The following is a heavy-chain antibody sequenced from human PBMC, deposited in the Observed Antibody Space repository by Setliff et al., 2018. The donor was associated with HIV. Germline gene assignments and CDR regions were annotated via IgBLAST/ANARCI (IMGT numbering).Heavy chain of an antibody. D-gene: IGHD3-3*01. J-gene: IGHJ4*02. CDR3: ASLFRLSGFWISFLPDY. CDR1: GGSVSRSNYY. V-gene: IGHV4-39*01. CDR2: IDYNEIT. Sequence: PSETLSLTCTVYGGSVSRSNYYWAWIRQPPGKGLEWIGSIDYNEITYYNPSLKSRVTLSVDTPKNQFSLYLSSVTASDTAVYYCASLFRLSGFWISFLPDYWGQGILVTVSS.